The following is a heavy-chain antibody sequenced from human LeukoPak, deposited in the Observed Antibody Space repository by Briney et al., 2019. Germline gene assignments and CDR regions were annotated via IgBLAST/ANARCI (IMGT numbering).Heavy chain of an antibody. J-gene: IGHJ4*02. CDR2: IYPGDSDT. Sequence: GESLKISCKGSGYSFTNYWIGWVRQMPGKGLEWMGIIYPGDSDTRYSPSFQGQVTISADKSNSTAYLQWSSLKASDTAIYYCARLVSSRVFDYWGQGTLVTVSS. V-gene: IGHV5-51*01. CDR3: ARLVSSRVFDY. CDR1: GYSFTNYW. D-gene: IGHD6-6*01.